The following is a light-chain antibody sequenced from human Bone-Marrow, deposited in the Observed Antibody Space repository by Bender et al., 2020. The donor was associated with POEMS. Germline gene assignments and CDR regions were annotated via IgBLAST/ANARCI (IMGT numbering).Light chain of an antibody. CDR2: DVN. CDR3: CSYAGSYIWV. V-gene: IGLV2-11*01. J-gene: IGLJ3*02. Sequence: QSALTQPRSVSGSPGQSVTISCIGTSSDVGGYNHVSWYQQHPGKAPKVMIYDVNKRPSGVPDRLSGSKSGNTASLTISGLQAEDEADYYCCSYAGSYIWVFGGGTKVTVL. CDR1: SSDVGGYNH.